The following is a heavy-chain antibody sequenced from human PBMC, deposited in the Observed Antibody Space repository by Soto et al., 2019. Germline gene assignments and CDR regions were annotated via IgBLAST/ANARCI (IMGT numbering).Heavy chain of an antibody. Sequence: GGSLRLSCAASGLTFNIYAMTWIRQAPGKGLEWLSYISPGSRYPAYADSVKGRFTISRDNAKRSLYLQMMSLTAEDTAIYYCVRGGGGGLFDPWGQGTMVTVSS. CDR3: VRGGGGGLFDP. V-gene: IGHV3-11*06. CDR2: ISPGSRYP. CDR1: GLTFNIYA. D-gene: IGHD2-15*01. J-gene: IGHJ5*02.